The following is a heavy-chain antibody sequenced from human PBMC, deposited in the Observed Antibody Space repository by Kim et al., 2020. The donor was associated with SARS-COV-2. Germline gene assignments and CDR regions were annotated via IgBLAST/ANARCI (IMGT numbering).Heavy chain of an antibody. CDR1: GYSFRQHM. V-gene: IGHV1-18*01. CDR2: ISAHSGKT. D-gene: IGHD3-16*01. J-gene: IGHJ4*02. Sequence: ASVKVSCKTSGYSFRQHMLHWVRQAPGQRLEWMGMISAHSGKTYYAANLEGRVTLTTDTSTTTAYMELRSLRSDDTAVYYCARKGGNNLGFDFWGQGTLVTVPS. CDR3: ARKGGNNLGFDF.